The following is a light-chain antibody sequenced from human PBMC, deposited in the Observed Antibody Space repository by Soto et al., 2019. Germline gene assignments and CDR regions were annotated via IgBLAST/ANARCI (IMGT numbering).Light chain of an antibody. CDR1: QGISDF. J-gene: IGKJ1*01. CDR3: HKYNSAPWT. V-gene: IGKV1-27*01. Sequence: DIQMTQSPSSLSASVGDRVTITCRASQGISDFLAWYQQKPGKVPTLVIYSASTLQSGVPSRFSGSGSGTQFTLSISSLQPEDVATYYCHKYNSAPWTFVQGIKVDI. CDR2: SAS.